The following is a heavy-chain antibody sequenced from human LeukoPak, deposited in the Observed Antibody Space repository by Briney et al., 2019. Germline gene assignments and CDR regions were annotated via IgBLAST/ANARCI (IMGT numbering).Heavy chain of an antibody. Sequence: SETLSLTCTVSVGSISIYYSSWIRQPPGKGLEWIGYIYYSGSTNYNPTLKSRVTISVDTSKNQFSLKLSSVTAAGTAVYYCARAGHDRSALDYWGQGTLVSVSS. D-gene: IGHD3-22*01. CDR1: VGSISIYY. V-gene: IGHV4-59*01. CDR3: ARAGHDRSALDY. CDR2: IYYSGST. J-gene: IGHJ4*02.